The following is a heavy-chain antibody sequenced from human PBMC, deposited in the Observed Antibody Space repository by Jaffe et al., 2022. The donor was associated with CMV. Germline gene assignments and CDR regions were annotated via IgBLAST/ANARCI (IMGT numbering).Heavy chain of an antibody. CDR1: GFTFSSYA. V-gene: IGHV3-23*01. J-gene: IGHJ4*02. D-gene: IGHD6-13*01. CDR2: INSGGNT. Sequence: EVQLLESGGGLVQPGGSLRLSCAASGFTFSSYAMSWVRQAPGRGLEWVSTINSGGNTFYADFVKGHFTISRDNSQNTLYLQMNSLRVEDTAIYYCTNGFSTVSAGNWGQGTLVTVSS. CDR3: TNGFSTVSAGN.